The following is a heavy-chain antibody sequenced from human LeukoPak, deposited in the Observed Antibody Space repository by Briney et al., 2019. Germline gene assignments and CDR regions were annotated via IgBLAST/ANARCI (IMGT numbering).Heavy chain of an antibody. V-gene: IGHV4-30-2*01. CDR2: IYQSGST. CDR1: GGSISSGGYY. CDR3: ARELGKLKVFDY. D-gene: IGHD7-27*01. J-gene: IGHJ4*02. Sequence: PSQTLSLTCAVSGGSISSGGYYWSWIRQPPGKALEWIGNIYQSGSTYYNPSLKSRVTISVDRSKNQFSLKLSPVTAADTAVYYCARELGKLKVFDYWGQGTLVTVSS.